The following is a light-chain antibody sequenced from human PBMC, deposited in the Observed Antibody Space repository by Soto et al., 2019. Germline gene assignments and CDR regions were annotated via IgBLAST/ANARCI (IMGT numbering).Light chain of an antibody. CDR2: DIT. J-gene: IGLJ1*01. CDR1: SSDVGAYIY. V-gene: IGLV2-14*01. Sequence: QSVLTQPASVSGSPGQSITISCTGTSSDVGAYIYVSWYQQHPGKSPKLMIYDITNRPSGVSNLFSGSKSGNTASLTISGLQAEDEAAYYCVSFTTSSSYVFGTGTKLTVL. CDR3: VSFTTSSSYV.